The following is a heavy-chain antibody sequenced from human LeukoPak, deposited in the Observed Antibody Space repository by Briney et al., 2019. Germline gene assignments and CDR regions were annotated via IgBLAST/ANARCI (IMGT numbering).Heavy chain of an antibody. V-gene: IGHV4-34*01. CDR3: ERRPRGVIIKTWFDS. Sequence: PSHTLSLNCALYDASFSGHYCSWIRQPPGKWLEWIGEINHSGSANYNPSLKSRVTISLETSKNQFSLNLSSVTAADTAVYDCERRPRGVIIKTWFDSWGQGTLVTVSS. CDR1: DASFSGHY. J-gene: IGHJ5*01. CDR2: INHSGSA. D-gene: IGHD3-10*01.